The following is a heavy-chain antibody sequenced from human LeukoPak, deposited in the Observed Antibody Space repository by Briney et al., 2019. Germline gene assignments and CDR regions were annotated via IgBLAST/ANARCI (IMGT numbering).Heavy chain of an antibody. CDR3: ARGNSDHRSFDY. CDR1: GGSISSGGYY. J-gene: IGHJ4*02. Sequence: TLSLTCTVSGGSISSGGYYWSWIRQHPGKGLEWIGYIYYSGSTYYNPSLKSRVTISVDTSKNQFSLKLSSVTPEDTAVYYCARGNSDHRSFDYWGQGTRVTVSS. CDR2: IYYSGST. V-gene: IGHV4-31*03. D-gene: IGHD1-1*01.